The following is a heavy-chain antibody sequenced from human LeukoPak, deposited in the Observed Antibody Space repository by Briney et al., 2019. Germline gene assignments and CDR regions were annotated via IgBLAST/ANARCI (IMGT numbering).Heavy chain of an antibody. CDR2: ISSSSSYI. CDR1: GFTFSSYS. D-gene: IGHD2-2*01. J-gene: IGHJ3*02. CDR3: ARGARQRGGAFDI. Sequence: GGSLRLSCAASGFTFSSYSMHWVRQAPGKGLEWVSSISSSSSYIYYADSVKGRFTISRDNAKNSLYLQMNGLRAEDTAVYYCARGARQRGGAFDIWGQGTMVTVSS. V-gene: IGHV3-21*01.